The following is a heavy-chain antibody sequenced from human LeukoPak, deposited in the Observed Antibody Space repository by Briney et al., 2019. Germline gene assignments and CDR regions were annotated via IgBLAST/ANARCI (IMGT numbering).Heavy chain of an antibody. J-gene: IGHJ4*02. CDR2: IYYSGST. Sequence: KPSETLSLTCTVSGGSISNSYWSWIRQPPGKGLEWIGYIYYSGSTSYNPSLKSRVTISLDTSRNQFSLKPSSVSAADTAAYYCAGRSWSTGYFFDYWGQGTLVTVSS. CDR1: GGSISNSY. D-gene: IGHD6-13*01. V-gene: IGHV4-59*03. CDR3: AGRSWSTGYFFDY.